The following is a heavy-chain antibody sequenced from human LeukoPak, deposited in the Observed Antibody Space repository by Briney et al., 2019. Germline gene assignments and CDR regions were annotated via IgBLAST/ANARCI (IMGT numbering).Heavy chain of an antibody. CDR3: ARQSGIAAGIDY. Sequence: SETLSLTCRVSGGSISSYYWSWIRQPPGKGLEWIGYIYYSGSTNYNPSLKSRVTISVDTSKNQFSLKLSSVTAADTAVYYCARQSGIAAGIDYWGQGTLVTVSS. D-gene: IGHD6-13*01. CDR2: IYYSGST. CDR1: GGSISSYY. V-gene: IGHV4-59*08. J-gene: IGHJ4*02.